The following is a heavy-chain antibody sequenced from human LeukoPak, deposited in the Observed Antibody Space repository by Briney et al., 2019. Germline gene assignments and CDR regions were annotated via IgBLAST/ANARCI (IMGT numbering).Heavy chain of an antibody. CDR1: GGSISRSY. D-gene: IGHD3-9*01. CDR2: VSYSGNT. Sequence: SETLSLTCTVSGGSISRSYWNWIRQPPGKELEWIGYVSYSGNTNYNPSLKSRVTMSVDTSKTQFSLKLRSVTAADTAVYYCATDVANDILTVYHGAFDIWGLGTTVTVSS. J-gene: IGHJ3*02. V-gene: IGHV4-59*01. CDR3: ATDVANDILTVYHGAFDI.